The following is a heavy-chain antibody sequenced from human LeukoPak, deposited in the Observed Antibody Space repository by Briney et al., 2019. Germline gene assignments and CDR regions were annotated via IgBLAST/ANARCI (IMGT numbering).Heavy chain of an antibody. CDR3: ARAWAPYSTQYYFDY. J-gene: IGHJ4*02. D-gene: IGHD6-13*01. V-gene: IGHV3-30*02. Sequence: GGSLRLSCAASGFTFSSYGMYWVRQAPGKGLEWVAFTRYAGSNKYYADPVKGRFTISRDNSKNTLYLQMNSLTAEDTAVYYCARAWAPYSTQYYFDYWGQGTLVTVSS. CDR1: GFTFSSYG. CDR2: TRYAGSNK.